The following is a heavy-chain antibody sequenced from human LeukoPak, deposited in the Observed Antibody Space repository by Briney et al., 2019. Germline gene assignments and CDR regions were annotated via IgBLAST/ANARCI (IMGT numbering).Heavy chain of an antibody. Sequence: GGSLRLSCAASGFIFNNYGMSWVRQAPGKGLEWVSSISGSGPSTAYADSVKGRFTISRDKSKNTLYLQMDSSKVEDTAVYYCARLPTFYFDSSHYHYDYWGRGTQVTVSS. D-gene: IGHD3-22*01. CDR1: GFIFNNYG. CDR2: ISGSGPST. V-gene: IGHV3-23*01. CDR3: ARLPTFYFDSSHYHYDY. J-gene: IGHJ4*02.